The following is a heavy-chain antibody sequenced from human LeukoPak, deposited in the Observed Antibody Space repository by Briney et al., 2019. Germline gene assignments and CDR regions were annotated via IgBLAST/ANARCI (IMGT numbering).Heavy chain of an antibody. D-gene: IGHD1-26*01. CDR3: ARDQEYSGSYYRYFDF. V-gene: IGHV4-59*01. CDR1: GGSLSSYY. CDR2: IYSRGLTRGST. J-gene: IGHJ4*02. Sequence: SETLSLTCTVSGGSLSSYYWSWIRQPPGKGLEWIGYIYSRGLTRGSTNYNPSLKSRVTLSVDTSKNQFSLKLSSVTAADTAVYYCARDQEYSGSYYRYFDFWGLGALVTVSS.